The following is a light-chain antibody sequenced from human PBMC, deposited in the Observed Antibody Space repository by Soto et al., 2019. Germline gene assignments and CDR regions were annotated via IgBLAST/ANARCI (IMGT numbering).Light chain of an antibody. CDR1: QSVSSSY. J-gene: IGKJ3*01. V-gene: IGKV3D-20*02. CDR2: SVS. CDR3: QQRSNWPPT. Sequence: EIVLTQSPGTLSLSPGERATLSCRASQSVSSSYLAWYQQRSGQAPRLLIYSVSSRANGVPDRFSGSGSGTDFTLTVSRLEPEDFAVYYCQQRSNWPPTFGPGTKVDIK.